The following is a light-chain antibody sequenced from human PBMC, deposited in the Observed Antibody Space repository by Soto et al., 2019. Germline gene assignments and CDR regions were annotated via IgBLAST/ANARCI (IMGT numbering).Light chain of an antibody. Sequence: DIQMTQSPSTLSASVGDRFTITCRASQSCRNSLAWYQQKAGKASTLLIYDASTLQSGVPSRFSGSGSGTEFSLTISSLQPEDFATYYCLCYITYPWTFGQGTKVDIK. CDR1: QSCRNS. CDR3: LCYITYPWT. V-gene: IGKV1-5*01. J-gene: IGKJ1*01. CDR2: DAS.